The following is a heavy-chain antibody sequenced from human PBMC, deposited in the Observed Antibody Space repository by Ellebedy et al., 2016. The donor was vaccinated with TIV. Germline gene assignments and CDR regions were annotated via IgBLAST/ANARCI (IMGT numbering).Heavy chain of an antibody. J-gene: IGHJ6*03. D-gene: IGHD3-22*01. CDR3: ARGVNPFVYGSSGYYYRYYYYMDV. V-gene: IGHV4-34*01. Sequence: SETLSLXXAVYGGSFSGYYWSWIRQPPGKGLEWIGEINHSGSTNYNPSLKSRVTISVDTSKNQFSLKLSSVTAADTAVYYCARGVNPFVYGSSGYYYRYYYYMDVWGKGTTVTVSS. CDR1: GGSFSGYY. CDR2: INHSGST.